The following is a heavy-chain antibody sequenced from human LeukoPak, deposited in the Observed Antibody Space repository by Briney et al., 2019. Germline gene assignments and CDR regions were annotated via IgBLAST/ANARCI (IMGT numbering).Heavy chain of an antibody. CDR1: GFTFSSFA. CDR2: ISGSGEST. D-gene: IGHD3-16*02. V-gene: IGHV3-23*01. J-gene: IGHJ4*02. Sequence: GGSLRLSCAASGFTFSSFAMSWVRQAPGKGLEWVSSISGSGESTYYADYVKGRFTVSRDNSKNTVNLQLNSLRAEDTAVYYCAEDAIGQYRPYYFDCWSQGTLVTVSS. CDR3: AEDAIGQYRPYYFDC.